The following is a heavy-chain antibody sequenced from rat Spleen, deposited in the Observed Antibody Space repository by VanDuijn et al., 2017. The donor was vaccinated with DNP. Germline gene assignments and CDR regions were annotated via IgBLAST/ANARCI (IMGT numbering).Heavy chain of an antibody. Sequence: QVQLKESGPGLVQPSQTLSLACTVSGFSLTSHHVHWVRQPSGKGLEWMGRMRDDGDTSYNSALKSRLNINRDTYKNQVLLTWNSLQSEDTGTYFRARDMTYWGQGVMVTVSS. D-gene: IGHD1-7*01. V-gene: IGHV2-32*01. CDR1: GFSLTSHH. J-gene: IGHJ2*01. CDR2: MRDDGDT. CDR3: ARDMTY.